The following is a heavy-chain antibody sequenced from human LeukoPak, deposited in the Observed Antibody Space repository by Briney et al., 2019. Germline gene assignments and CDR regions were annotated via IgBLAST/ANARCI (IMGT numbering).Heavy chain of an antibody. CDR2: IYYSGGT. V-gene: IGHV4-59*08. J-gene: IGHJ3*02. CDR1: GDSISSYY. Sequence: PSETLSLTCTVSGDSISSYYWSWIRQPPGKGLEWIGYIYYSGGTDYNPSLESRVTISVDTSKNQFSLKLRSVTAADTAVYYCARHVTISGPYDASDIWGQGTMVTVSP. D-gene: IGHD5-24*01. CDR3: ARHVTISGPYDASDI.